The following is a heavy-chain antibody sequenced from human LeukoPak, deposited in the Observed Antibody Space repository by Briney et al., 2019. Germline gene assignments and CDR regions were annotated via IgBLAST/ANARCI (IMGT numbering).Heavy chain of an antibody. CDR3: ARGRGSYYDSSGYYYVRLGLYYFDY. Sequence: PSETLSLTCTVSGGSISSSSYYWGWIRQPPGKGLEWIGSIYYSGSTYYNPSLKSRVTISVDTSKNQFSLKLSSVTAADTAVYYCARGRGSYYDSSGYYYVRLGLYYFDYWGQGTLVTVSS. D-gene: IGHD3-22*01. V-gene: IGHV4-39*01. CDR1: GGSISSSSYY. CDR2: IYYSGST. J-gene: IGHJ4*02.